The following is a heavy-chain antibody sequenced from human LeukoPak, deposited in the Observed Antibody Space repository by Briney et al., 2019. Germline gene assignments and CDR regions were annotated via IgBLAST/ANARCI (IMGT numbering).Heavy chain of an antibody. CDR2: ISSGSRII. J-gene: IGHJ4*02. V-gene: IGHV3-48*02. Sequence: PGRSLRLSCAASGFTFSSYGMNWVRQAPGKGLEWVSFISSGSRIIYYADSVKGRFTVSRDNAKNSLYLQMNSLRDEDTAVYYCARNPAGIGDYWGQGTLVTVSS. D-gene: IGHD1-26*01. CDR1: GFTFSSYG. CDR3: ARNPAGIGDY.